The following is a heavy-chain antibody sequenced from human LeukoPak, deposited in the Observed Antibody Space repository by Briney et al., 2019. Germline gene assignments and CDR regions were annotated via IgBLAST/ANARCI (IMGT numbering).Heavy chain of an antibody. CDR1: GYTFTGYY. D-gene: IGHD6-13*01. V-gene: IGHV1-2*02. CDR3: ARWDPTYDIAAAGTSNYY. CDR2: INPNSGGT. J-gene: IGHJ4*02. Sequence: ASVKVSCKASGYTFTGYYMHWVRQAPGQGLEWMGWINPNSGGTNYAQKFRGRVTMTRDTSISTAYMELSWLRSDDTAVYYCARWDPTYDIAAAGTSNYYWGQGTLVTVSS.